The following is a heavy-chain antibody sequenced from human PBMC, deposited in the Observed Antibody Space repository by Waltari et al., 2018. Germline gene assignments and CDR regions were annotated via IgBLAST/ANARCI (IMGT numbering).Heavy chain of an antibody. D-gene: IGHD5-18*01. CDR1: GDSMRRYY. V-gene: IGHV4-4*08. CDR3: ARRELDSYGGYYFDY. Sequence: QVQLQESGPGLLKPSETLSLPCSVSGDSMRRYYWSWLRQSPEQGLEWIGYIYTTGSTNYNPSLESRVSISLDTSKNQFSLNLYSVIAADTAVYYCARRELDSYGGYYFDYWGQGVLVTVSS. J-gene: IGHJ4*02. CDR2: IYTTGST.